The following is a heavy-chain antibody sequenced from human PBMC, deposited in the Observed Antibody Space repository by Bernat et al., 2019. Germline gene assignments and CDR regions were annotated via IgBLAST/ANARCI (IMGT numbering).Heavy chain of an antibody. V-gene: IGHV3-49*04. CDR1: GFTFGDYA. CDR3: TRGGASAQYYFDY. CDR2: IRNKAYGGTT. Sequence: EVQLVESGGGLVQPGRSLRLSCTASGFTFGDYALSWVRQAPGKGLEWVSFIRNKAYGGTTEYVASVKGRFTISRDDSKSIAYLQMNSLETEDTAVYYCTRGGASAQYYFDYWGQGTLVTVSS. J-gene: IGHJ4*02.